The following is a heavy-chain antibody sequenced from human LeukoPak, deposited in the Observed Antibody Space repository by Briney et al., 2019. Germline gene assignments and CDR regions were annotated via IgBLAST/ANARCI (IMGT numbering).Heavy chain of an antibody. CDR2: IYYSGST. Sequence: SETLSLTCTVSGGSISSYYWSWIRQPPGKGLEWIGYIYYSGSTNYNPSLKSGVTISVDTSKNQFSLKLSSVTAADTAVYYCARGGGYDILTGYYNMDYWGQGTLVTVSS. CDR1: GGSISSYY. CDR3: ARGGGYDILTGYYNMDY. D-gene: IGHD3-9*01. J-gene: IGHJ4*02. V-gene: IGHV4-59*01.